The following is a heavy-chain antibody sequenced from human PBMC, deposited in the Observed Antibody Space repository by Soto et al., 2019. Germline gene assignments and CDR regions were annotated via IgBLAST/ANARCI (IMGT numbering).Heavy chain of an antibody. CDR2: ISYDGINK. CDR1: GFSFSSYG. Sequence: PGGSLRLSCAASGFSFSSYGMHWVRQAPGKGLEWVAVISYDGINKYYADSVKGRFTISRDNSKNTLHLQMNSLRAEDTAVYYCARAWNYEINYFDYCGQGTLVTVSS. CDR3: ARAWNYEINYFDY. D-gene: IGHD1-7*01. V-gene: IGHV3-30*03. J-gene: IGHJ4*02.